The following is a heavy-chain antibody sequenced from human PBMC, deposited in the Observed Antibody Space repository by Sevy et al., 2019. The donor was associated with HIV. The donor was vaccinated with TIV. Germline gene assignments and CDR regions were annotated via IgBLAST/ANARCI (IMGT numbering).Heavy chain of an antibody. V-gene: IGHV4-39*01. CDR1: GGSISSSTYY. CDR2: IYYSGST. CDR3: ARRTYSRTTFDY. Sequence: SETLSLTCTVSGGSISSSTYYWAWIRQPPGKGLEWIGSIYYSGSTYYNPSLKSRVTISVDTSKNQFSLRLSSVTAADTAVYYCARRTYSRTTFDYWGQGTPVTVSS. J-gene: IGHJ4*02. D-gene: IGHD6-13*01.